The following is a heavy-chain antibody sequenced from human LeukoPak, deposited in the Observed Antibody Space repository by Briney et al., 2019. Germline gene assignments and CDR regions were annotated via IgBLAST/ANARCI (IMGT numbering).Heavy chain of an antibody. CDR1: GYTFTSYY. Sequence: ASVKVSCKASGYTFTSYYMHWVRQAPGPGLEWMGIINPSGSNTNYAQKFQGRVAMTRDTSTSTVYMELSSLRSDDTAVYYCARGQGSNWGPFDIWGQGTMVTVSS. J-gene: IGHJ3*02. CDR2: INPSGSNT. D-gene: IGHD7-27*01. V-gene: IGHV1-46*01. CDR3: ARGQGSNWGPFDI.